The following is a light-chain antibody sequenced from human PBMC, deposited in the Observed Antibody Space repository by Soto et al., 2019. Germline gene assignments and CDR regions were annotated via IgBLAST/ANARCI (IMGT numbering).Light chain of an antibody. CDR3: QQYNNWPPEDT. Sequence: EIVMTQSPATLSVSPGERATLSCRASQSVSNRLAWYQQRPGQAPRLLIFGASTRATGIPVRFSGSGSGTEFTLPISSLQSEDSAVYYCQQYNNWPPEDTFGQGTKLEIK. J-gene: IGKJ2*01. CDR1: QSVSNR. V-gene: IGKV3-15*01. CDR2: GAS.